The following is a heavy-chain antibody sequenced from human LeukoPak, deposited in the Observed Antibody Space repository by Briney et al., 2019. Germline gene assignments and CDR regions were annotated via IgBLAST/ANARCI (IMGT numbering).Heavy chain of an antibody. Sequence: PSETLSLTCTVSGGSISSYYWSWIRQPPGKGLEWIGEINHSGSTNYNPSLKSRVTISVDTSKNQFSLKLSSVTAADTAVYYCASGSGWFNDAFDIWGQGTMVTVSS. CDR1: GGSISSYY. CDR2: INHSGST. J-gene: IGHJ3*02. D-gene: IGHD6-19*01. CDR3: ASGSGWFNDAFDI. V-gene: IGHV4-34*01.